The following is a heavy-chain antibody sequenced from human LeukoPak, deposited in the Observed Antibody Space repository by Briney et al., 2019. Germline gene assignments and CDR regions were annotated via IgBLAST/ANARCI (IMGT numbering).Heavy chain of an antibody. V-gene: IGHV1-2*04. CDR2: INPNSGGT. D-gene: IGHD2-2*01. Sequence: ASVKVSCKASGYTFTGYYMHWVRQAPGQGLEWMGWINPNSGGTNYAQKFQGWVTMTRDTSISTAYMELSRLRSDDMAVYYCARGPDIVVVPAAIGDYWGQGTLVTVSS. CDR1: GYTFTGYY. CDR3: ARGPDIVVVPAAIGDY. J-gene: IGHJ4*02.